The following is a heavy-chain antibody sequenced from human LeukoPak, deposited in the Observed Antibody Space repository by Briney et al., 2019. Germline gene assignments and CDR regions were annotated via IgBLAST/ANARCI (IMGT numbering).Heavy chain of an antibody. CDR2: ISDSGGST. D-gene: IGHD6-19*01. CDR1: GFTFSNYD. J-gene: IGHJ5*02. CDR3: AKDLSRAVAADWFDP. V-gene: IGHV3-23*01. Sequence: GGSVRLSCAASGFTFSNYDMSWVRQAPGKGLEWVSSISDSGGSTYYADSVKGRFTISRDNSKNTLYLQMTNLRAADTAVYYCAKDLSRAVAADWFDPWDQGSLVTVSS.